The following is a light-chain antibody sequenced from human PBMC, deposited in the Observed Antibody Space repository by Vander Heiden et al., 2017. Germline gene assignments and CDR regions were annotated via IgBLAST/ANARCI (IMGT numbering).Light chain of an antibody. CDR3: QQSYSTPRT. CDR2: AAS. J-gene: IGKJ1*01. Sequence: EIEMTQSPSSLSASVGDRVTITCRASQSISSYLNWYQQKPGKAPKLLIYAASSLQSGVPSRFSGSGSGTDFTLTISSLQPEDVANYCRQQSYSTPRTFGQGTKVEIK. V-gene: IGKV1-39*01. CDR1: QSISSY.